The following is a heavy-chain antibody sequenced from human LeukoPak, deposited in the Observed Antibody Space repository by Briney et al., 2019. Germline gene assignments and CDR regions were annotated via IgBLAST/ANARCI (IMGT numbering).Heavy chain of an antibody. V-gene: IGHV3-21*01. CDR2: ISSSSSYI. J-gene: IGHJ4*02. CDR1: GFTFSSYS. CDR3: ARGPGDYADY. Sequence: GGSLRLSCAASGFTFSSYSMNWVRQAPGKGLEWVSSISSSSSYIYYADSVKGRFTISGDNAKNSLYLQMNSLRAEDTAVYYCARGPGDYADYWGQGTLVTVSS. D-gene: IGHD4-17*01.